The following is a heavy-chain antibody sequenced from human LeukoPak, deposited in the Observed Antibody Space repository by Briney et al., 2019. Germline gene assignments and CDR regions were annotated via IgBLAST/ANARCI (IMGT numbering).Heavy chain of an antibody. CDR1: GGSISSGGYY. J-gene: IGHJ4*02. V-gene: IGHV4-31*03. CDR2: IYYSGST. CDR3: ARGRGKVYGDYGYYFDY. Sequence: PSETLSLTCTVSGGSISSGGYYWSWIRQHPGKGLEWIGYIYYSGSTYYNPSLKSRVTISVDTSKNQFSLKLSSVTAADTAVYYCARGRGKVYGDYGYYFDYWGQGTLVTVSS. D-gene: IGHD4-17*01.